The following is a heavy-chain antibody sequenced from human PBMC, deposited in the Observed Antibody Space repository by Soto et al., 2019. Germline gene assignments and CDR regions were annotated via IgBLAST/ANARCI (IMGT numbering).Heavy chain of an antibody. CDR3: AKGQHCRSTSCYFYYYGVDV. CDR1: GFTFSTYG. J-gene: IGHJ6*01. CDR2: ISYDGSYK. D-gene: IGHD2-2*01. Sequence: QVQLVESGGGVVQPGRSLRLSCAASGFTFSTYGMHWVRQAPGKGLEWVAVISYDGSYKYYADSVKGRLIISRDNSKNTLYLQMHSLRAEDTAVYYCAKGQHCRSTSCYFYYYGVDVGGQGTTVAVSS. V-gene: IGHV3-30*18.